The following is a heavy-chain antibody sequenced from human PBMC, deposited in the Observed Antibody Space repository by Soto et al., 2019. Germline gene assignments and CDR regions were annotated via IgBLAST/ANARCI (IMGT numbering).Heavy chain of an antibody. D-gene: IGHD3-3*02. CDR1: GFNFNVAW. CDR3: TKVLALPPNDAFDI. Sequence: EGQLVESGGRLVEPGGSLRLSCAASGFNFNVAWMNWVRQAPGKGREWLGRLKRKGGGATTEYVAFVKGRFTISRDDSKNTLYLQMNSRKSEDTAVYYCTKVLALPPNDAFDIWGQGTMVTVSS. CDR2: LKRKGGGATT. V-gene: IGHV3-15*01. J-gene: IGHJ3*02.